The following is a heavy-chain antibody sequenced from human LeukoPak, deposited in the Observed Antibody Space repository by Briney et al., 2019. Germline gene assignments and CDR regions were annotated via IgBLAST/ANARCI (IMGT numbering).Heavy chain of an antibody. D-gene: IGHD2-2*02. CDR1: GFTVTNYA. Sequence: GGSLRLSCEPSGFTVTNYAMSWVRQAPGKGLEWVSAFTGRAGRTYYADSVRGRFTISRDTSTNPLFLEMSSLRVEDTAIYFCAKDHLLCTSTSCYIDYFDSWGLGTLVTVSS. V-gene: IGHV3-23*01. CDR3: AKDHLLCTSTSCYIDYFDS. CDR2: FTGRAGRT. J-gene: IGHJ4*02.